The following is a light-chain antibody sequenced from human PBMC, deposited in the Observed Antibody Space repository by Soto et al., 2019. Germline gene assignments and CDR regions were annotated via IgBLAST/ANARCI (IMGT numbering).Light chain of an antibody. V-gene: IGKV1-5*03. J-gene: IGKJ1*01. CDR1: QSISNW. CDR2: KAS. Sequence: DIQMTQSPSTLSASVGDRVTITCRASQSISNWLAWYQQKPGKAPKLLIYKASSLQSGVPSRFSGSGSGTEFTLTISSLQPDDFAPYYCQQYNSYSWTFGRGTKVEIK. CDR3: QQYNSYSWT.